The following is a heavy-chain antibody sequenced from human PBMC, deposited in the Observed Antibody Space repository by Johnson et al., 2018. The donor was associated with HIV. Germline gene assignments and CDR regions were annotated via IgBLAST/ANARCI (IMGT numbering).Heavy chain of an antibody. Sequence: QVQLVESGGGLVKPGGSLRLSCLASGFTFSDSYMSWIRQAPGKGLVWVSYISSIGSTIYYADSVKGRFTISRDNAKNSLYLQMNSLRAADTAVYYCATRKGPRLHMAARRHDAFDIWGQGTMVTVSS. D-gene: IGHD6-6*01. CDR3: ATRKGPRLHMAARRHDAFDI. CDR2: ISSIGSTI. J-gene: IGHJ3*02. CDR1: GFTFSDSY. V-gene: IGHV3-11*04.